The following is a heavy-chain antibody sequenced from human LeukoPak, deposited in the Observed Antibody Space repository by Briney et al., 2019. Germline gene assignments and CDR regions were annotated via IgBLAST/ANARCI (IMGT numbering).Heavy chain of an antibody. CDR2: IWYDGSNK. CDR1: GFTFSNYG. D-gene: IGHD5-18*01. CDR3: AKDRDTAMKIDY. J-gene: IGHJ4*02. Sequence: GGSLRLSCAASGFTFSNYGMHWVRQAPGKGLEWVAVIWYDGSNKYYADSVKGRFTISRDNSKNTLYLQMKSLRAEDTAVYYCAKDRDTAMKIDYWGQGTLVTVS. V-gene: IGHV3-33*06.